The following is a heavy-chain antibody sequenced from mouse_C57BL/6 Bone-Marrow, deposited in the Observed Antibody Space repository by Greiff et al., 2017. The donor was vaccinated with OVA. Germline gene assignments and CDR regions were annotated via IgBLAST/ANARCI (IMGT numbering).Heavy chain of an antibody. CDR3: ARGDYGSSYWYFDV. Sequence: VEPGASVKIPCKASGYTFTDYNMDWVKQSHGKSLEWIGDINPNNGGTIYNQKFKGKATLTVDKSSSTAYMELRSLTSEDTAVYYCARGDYGSSYWYFDVWGTGTTVTVSS. D-gene: IGHD1-1*01. J-gene: IGHJ1*03. CDR1: GYTFTDYN. V-gene: IGHV1-18*01. CDR2: INPNNGGT.